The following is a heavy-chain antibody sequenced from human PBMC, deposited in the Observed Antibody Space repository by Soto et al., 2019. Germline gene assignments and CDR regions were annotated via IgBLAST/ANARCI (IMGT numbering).Heavy chain of an antibody. Sequence: PGGSLRLSCAASGFTFSSYAMNWARQAPGKGLEWVSAISDSGGRTYYADSVKGRFTISRDNSRNTPFLQMNSLRAEDTAVYYCAEGRTDIVVVVAAKHYYYMDVWGKGTTVTVSS. CDR2: ISDSGGRT. J-gene: IGHJ6*03. CDR3: AEGRTDIVVVVAAKHYYYMDV. D-gene: IGHD2-15*01. V-gene: IGHV3-23*01. CDR1: GFTFSSYA.